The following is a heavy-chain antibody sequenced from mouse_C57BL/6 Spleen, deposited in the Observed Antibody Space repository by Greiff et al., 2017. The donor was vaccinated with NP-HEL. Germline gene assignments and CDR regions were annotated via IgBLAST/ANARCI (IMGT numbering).Heavy chain of an antibody. J-gene: IGHJ4*01. CDR2: IYPGSGST. CDR3: ASEVTTEYYAMDY. V-gene: IGHV1-55*01. CDR1: GYTFTSYW. Sequence: QVQLQQPGAELVKPGASVKMSCKASGYTFTSYWITWVKQRPGQGLEWIGDIYPGSGSTNYNEKFKSKATLTVDTSSSTAYMQLSSLTSEDSAVYYCASEVTTEYYAMDYWGQGTSVTVSS. D-gene: IGHD2-2*01.